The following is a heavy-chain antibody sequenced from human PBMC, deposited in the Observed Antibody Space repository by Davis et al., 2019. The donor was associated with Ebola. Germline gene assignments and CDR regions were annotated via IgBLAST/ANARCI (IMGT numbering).Heavy chain of an antibody. CDR3: ARGYYDFWSGRYYYGMDV. J-gene: IGHJ6*02. CDR1: GFTFSTYG. V-gene: IGHV3-33*08. Sequence: GESLKISCAASGFTFSTYGMHWVRQAPGKGLEWVAVIWYDGSNKYYADSVKGRFTISRDNSKNTLYLQMNSLRAEDTAVYYCARGYYDFWSGRYYYGMDVWGQGTTVTVSS. CDR2: IWYDGSNK. D-gene: IGHD3-3*01.